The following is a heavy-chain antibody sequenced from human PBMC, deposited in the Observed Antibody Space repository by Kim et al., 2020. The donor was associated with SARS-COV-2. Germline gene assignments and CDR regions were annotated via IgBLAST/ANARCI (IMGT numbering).Heavy chain of an antibody. Sequence: IYYADSVKGRFTISRDNAKNSLYLQMNSLRAEDTAVYYCARWGSPHFDIWGQGTMVTVSS. CDR3: ARWGSPHFDI. V-gene: IGHV3-11*01. CDR2: I. D-gene: IGHD3-16*01. J-gene: IGHJ3*02.